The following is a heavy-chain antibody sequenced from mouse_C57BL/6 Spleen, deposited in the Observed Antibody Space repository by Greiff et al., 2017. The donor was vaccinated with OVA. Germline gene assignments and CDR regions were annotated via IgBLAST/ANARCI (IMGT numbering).Heavy chain of an antibody. J-gene: IGHJ2*01. D-gene: IGHD2-4*01. CDR2: INPSNGGT. CDR1: GYTFTSSW. CDR3: ARWSDSYYFDY. Sequence: QVQLQQPGTDLVKPGASVKLSCKASGYTFTSSWMHWVKQRPGQGLEWIGNINPSNGGTNYNEKFKSKATLTVDKSSSTAYMQLSSLTSEDSAVDYCARWSDSYYFDYWGQGTTLTVSS. V-gene: IGHV1-53*01.